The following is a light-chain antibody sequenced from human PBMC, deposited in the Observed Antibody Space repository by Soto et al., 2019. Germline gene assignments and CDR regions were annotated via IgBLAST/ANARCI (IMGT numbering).Light chain of an antibody. J-gene: IGKJ4*01. CDR3: QQYRSYPLT. CDR2: RTS. CDR1: QSVSSW. Sequence: DIQMSQSPSTLSASVGDKVANTCRASQSVSSWLAWYQQTPGKAPKLLIYRTSNLDTGVPSRFGGSGSGTEFTLTISSLQPDDFGTYYCQQYRSYPLTFGGGTKVDIK. V-gene: IGKV1-5*03.